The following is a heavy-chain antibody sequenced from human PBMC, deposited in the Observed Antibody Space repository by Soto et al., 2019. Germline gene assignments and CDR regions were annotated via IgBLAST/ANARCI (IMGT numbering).Heavy chain of an antibody. D-gene: IGHD3-3*01. J-gene: IGHJ4*02. CDR1: GYTFTGHY. V-gene: IGHV1-2*02. CDR3: ARDDFWSGYYNLRDH. CDR2: INPNSGDP. Sequence: QVQLVQSGAEVKKPGASVKVSCKASGYTFTGHYMHWIRQAPGQGLEWMGWINPNSGDPNYAQKFQGRVTMTRDTSISTVYMELSRLRSDDTAVYYCARDDFWSGYYNLRDHWGQGTLVTVSS.